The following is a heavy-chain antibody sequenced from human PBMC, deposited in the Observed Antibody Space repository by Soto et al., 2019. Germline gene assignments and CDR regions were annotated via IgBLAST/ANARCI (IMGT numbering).Heavy chain of an antibody. CDR3: ARSSSSTREYSGYDPFDY. CDR1: GYTFTSYG. CDR2: ISAYNGNT. Sequence: ASVKVSCKASGYTFTSYGISWVRQAPGQGLEWMGWISAYNGNTNYAQKLQGRVTMTTDTSTSTAYMELRSLRSDDTAVYYCARSSSSTREYSGYDPFDYWGQGTLVTVSS. J-gene: IGHJ4*02. D-gene: IGHD5-12*01. V-gene: IGHV1-18*01.